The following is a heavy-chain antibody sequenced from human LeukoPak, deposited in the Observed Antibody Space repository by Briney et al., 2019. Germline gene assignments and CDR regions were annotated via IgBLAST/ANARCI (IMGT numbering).Heavy chain of an antibody. J-gene: IGHJ4*02. CDR2: IYNSGGT. D-gene: IGHD3-16*01. CDR1: GGFISGHY. CDR3: ARGGVLKSVDY. Sequence: SETLSLTCTVSGGFISGHYWTWIRQPPGKGLEWIGYIYNSGGTKYSPSLKSRVTISVDTSKNQFSLKLSSVTAADTAVYYCARGGVLKSVDYWGQGTLVAVSS. V-gene: IGHV4-59*11.